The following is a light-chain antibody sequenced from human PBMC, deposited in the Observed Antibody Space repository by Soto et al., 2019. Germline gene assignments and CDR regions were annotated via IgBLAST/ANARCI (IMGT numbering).Light chain of an antibody. J-gene: IGLJ1*01. CDR2: DVR. CDR3: AAWDDSLNEYV. V-gene: IGLV2-11*01. CDR1: SSDVGGYNF. Sequence: QSVLTQPRSVSGSPGQSVTISCTGTSSDVGGYNFVSWYQQHPGKAPKLMIYDVRKRPSGVPDRFSGSKSGNTASLTISGLQAEDEADYCCAAWDDSLNEYVFGDGTKVTVL.